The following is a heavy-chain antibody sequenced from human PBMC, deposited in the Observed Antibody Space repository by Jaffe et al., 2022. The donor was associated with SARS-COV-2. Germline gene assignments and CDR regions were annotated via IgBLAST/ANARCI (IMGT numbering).Heavy chain of an antibody. Sequence: QLQLQGSGPGLVKPSETLSLTCSVSGGSISSEGYYWDWIRQPPGKGLEWIGSIYYTGSSFYNPSLKSRVTISVDTSRNQFHLTVNSVTAADTAVYYCARRASAMNTMERWYLDLWGRVTLVTVSS. CDR1: GGSISSEGYY. CDR3: ARRASAMNTMERWYLDL. V-gene: IGHV4-39*01. CDR2: IYYTGSS. D-gene: IGHD1-1*01. J-gene: IGHJ2*01.